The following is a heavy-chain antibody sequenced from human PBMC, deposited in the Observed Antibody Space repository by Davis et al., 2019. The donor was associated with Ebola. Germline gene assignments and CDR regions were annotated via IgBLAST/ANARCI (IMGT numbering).Heavy chain of an antibody. CDR3: ARNGGRPRKGIYYMDV. V-gene: IGHV3-33*01. J-gene: IGHJ6*03. Sequence: PGGSLRLSCAASGFTFSSYGMHWVRQAPGKGLEWAAVIWYDGSNKYYADSVKGRFTISRDNSKNTLYLQMNSLRAEDTAVYYCARNGGRPRKGIYYMDVWGKGTTVTVSS. CDR2: IWYDGSNK. D-gene: IGHD1-14*01. CDR1: GFTFSSYG.